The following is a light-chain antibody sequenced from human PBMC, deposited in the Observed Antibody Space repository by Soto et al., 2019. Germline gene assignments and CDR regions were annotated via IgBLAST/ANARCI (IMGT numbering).Light chain of an antibody. CDR3: SSYTSSSHNYF. CDR2: DVS. CDR1: SNYVGGYNY. J-gene: IGLJ1*01. V-gene: IGLV2-14*01. Sequence: QSALTEPASVSGSPGQSITISCTGTSNYVGGYNYVSWYQQHPGKAPKLMIYDVSNRPSEVSNRFSGSKSGNTASLTISRLQAEDEADYYCSSYTSSSHNYFFGPGTKLTVL.